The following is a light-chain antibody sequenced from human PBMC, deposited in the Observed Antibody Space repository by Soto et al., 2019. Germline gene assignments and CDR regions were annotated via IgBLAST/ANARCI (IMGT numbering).Light chain of an antibody. V-gene: IGLV2-23*03. CDR1: SNDVGGYNL. Sequence: QSVLTQPASVSGSPGQSLTISCTGTSNDVGGYNLVSWYQQHPGKAPKLIIYEGNKRPSGVSDRFSGSRSGNTASLTISVLQAEDEADYSCCSFAGGATFVFGGGTKLTVL. J-gene: IGLJ2*01. CDR3: CSFAGGATFV. CDR2: EGN.